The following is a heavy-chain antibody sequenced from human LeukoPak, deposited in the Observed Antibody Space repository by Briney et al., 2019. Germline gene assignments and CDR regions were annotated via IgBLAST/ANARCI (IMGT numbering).Heavy chain of an antibody. J-gene: IGHJ3*02. V-gene: IGHV1-2*02. CDR3: ARGRVHSWSDAFDI. CDR1: GYTFTGHY. D-gene: IGHD1-1*01. CDR2: INSDSGGT. Sequence: GASAKVSCKASGYTFTGHYMHWVRQAPGQGLEWMGWINSDSGGTKYAQKFQGSVIMTRVTSISTAYMELSRLKSDDTAVYYCARGRVHSWSDAFDIRGQGTTVTVSS.